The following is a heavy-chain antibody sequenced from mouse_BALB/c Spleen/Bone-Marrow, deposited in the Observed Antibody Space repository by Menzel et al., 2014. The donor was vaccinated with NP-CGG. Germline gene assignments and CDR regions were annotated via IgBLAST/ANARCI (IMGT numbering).Heavy chain of an antibody. D-gene: IGHD2-10*02. Sequence: VQLQQSGAELVRSGASVKLSCTASGFNIKDYYMHWVKQRPEQGLEWIGWIDPENGDTEYALKFQGKATMTADTSSNTAYLQLSSLTSEDTAVYYCNEGYGNYGYWGQGTTLTVSS. V-gene: IGHV14-4*02. CDR1: GFNIKDYY. J-gene: IGHJ2*01. CDR2: IDPENGDT. CDR3: NEGYGNYGY.